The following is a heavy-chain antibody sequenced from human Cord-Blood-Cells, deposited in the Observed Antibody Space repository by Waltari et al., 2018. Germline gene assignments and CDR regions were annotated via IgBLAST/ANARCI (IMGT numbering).Heavy chain of an antibody. CDR1: GFTFSSDS. CDR3: ARCSSSSLAFDI. Sequence: EVQLVESGGGLVKPGGSLRLSCAASGFTFSSDSMNWVRQAPGKGREWVSSISSSSRYIYDADSVKGRFTISRDNAKNSRYLQMNGLRAEDTAVYYCARCSSSSLAFDIWGQGTMVTVSS. CDR2: ISSSSRYI. J-gene: IGHJ3*02. V-gene: IGHV3-21*01. D-gene: IGHD6-6*01.